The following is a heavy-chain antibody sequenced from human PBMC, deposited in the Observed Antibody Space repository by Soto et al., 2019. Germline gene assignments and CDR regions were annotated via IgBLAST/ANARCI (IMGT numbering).Heavy chain of an antibody. J-gene: IGHJ6*03. V-gene: IGHV3-23*01. Sequence: PGGSLRLSCAASGFTFSSYAMSWVRQAPGKGLEWVSAISGSGGSTYYADSVKGRFTISRDNSKNTLYLQMNSLRAEDTAVYYCAKYGRWGNYYYMDVWGKGTTVTVSS. CDR1: GFTFSSYA. CDR2: ISGSGGST. CDR3: AKYGRWGNYYYMDV. D-gene: IGHD3-16*01.